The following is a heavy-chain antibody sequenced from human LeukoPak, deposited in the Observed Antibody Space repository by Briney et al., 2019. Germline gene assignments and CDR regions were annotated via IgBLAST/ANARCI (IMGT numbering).Heavy chain of an antibody. CDR2: MYASGST. CDR3: VRDKGDGTRPSSERFDY. Sequence: SETLSLTCSVSGGSISSYRCSWIRQPAGKGLEWMGRMYASGSTNFNPSLKSRVAISVDTSKNQFSLKLSSVTAADTAVYYCVRDKGDGTRPSSERFDYWGQGTLVTVSS. D-gene: IGHD5-24*01. CDR1: GGSISSYR. J-gene: IGHJ4*02. V-gene: IGHV4-4*07.